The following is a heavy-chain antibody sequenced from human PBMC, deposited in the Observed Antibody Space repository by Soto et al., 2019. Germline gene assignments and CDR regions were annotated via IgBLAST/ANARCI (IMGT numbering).Heavy chain of an antibody. CDR3: ARDWWDDSSGYYPD. J-gene: IGHJ4*02. CDR2: IIPIFGTA. Sequence: CKASGGTFSSYAISWVRQAPGQGLEWKGGIIPIFGTANYAQKFQGRVTITADVFTSTAYMELSSLRSEDTAVYYCARDWWDDSSGYYPDWGQGTLVTVSS. V-gene: IGHV1-69*01. D-gene: IGHD3-22*01. CDR1: GGTFSSYA.